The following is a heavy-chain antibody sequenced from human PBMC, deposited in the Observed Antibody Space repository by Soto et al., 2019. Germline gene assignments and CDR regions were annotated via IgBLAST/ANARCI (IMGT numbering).Heavy chain of an antibody. CDR1: GFTFSSYA. Sequence: GGSLRLSCAASGFTFSSYAMSWVRQAPGKGLEWVSAISGSGGSTYYADSVKGRFTISRDNSKNTLYLQMNSLRAEDTAVYYCAKDRVPYYGDYAGGEIDYWGQGTLVTVSS. CDR2: ISGSGGST. D-gene: IGHD4-17*01. CDR3: AKDRVPYYGDYAGGEIDY. J-gene: IGHJ4*02. V-gene: IGHV3-23*01.